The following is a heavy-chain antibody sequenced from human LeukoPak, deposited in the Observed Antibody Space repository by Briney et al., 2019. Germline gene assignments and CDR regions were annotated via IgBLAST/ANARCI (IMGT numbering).Heavy chain of an antibody. Sequence: SETLSLTCTVSGGSISSSSYYWGWIRQPPGKGLEWIGSIYYSGSTYYNPSLKSRVTISVDTSKNQFSLKLSSVTAADTAVYYCARRTVDYSNYFDYWGQGTLVTVPS. D-gene: IGHD4-11*01. V-gene: IGHV4-39*01. CDR3: ARRTVDYSNYFDY. J-gene: IGHJ4*02. CDR2: IYYSGST. CDR1: GGSISSSSYY.